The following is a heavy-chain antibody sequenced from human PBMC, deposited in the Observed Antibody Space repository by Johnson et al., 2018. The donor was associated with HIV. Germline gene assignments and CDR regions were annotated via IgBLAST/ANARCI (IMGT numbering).Heavy chain of an antibody. D-gene: IGHD2-15*01. CDR2: ISSGGSGM. CDR3: ARDGPAAHDAFDI. Sequence: VQLVESGGGLVRPGGSLRLSCEVSGFTFDEYGMSWVRQAPGKGLEWIAYISSGGSGMNYADSVKGRFTVSRDNAKKSLYLQMNSLRAEDTAVYYCARDGPAAHDAFDIWGQGTMVTVSS. J-gene: IGHJ3*02. CDR1: GFTFDEYG. V-gene: IGHV3-48*04.